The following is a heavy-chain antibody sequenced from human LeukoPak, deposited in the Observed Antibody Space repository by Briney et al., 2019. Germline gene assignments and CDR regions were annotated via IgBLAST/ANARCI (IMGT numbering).Heavy chain of an antibody. J-gene: IGHJ4*02. V-gene: IGHV3-48*03. Sequence: VGSLRLSCASSGFTFSSYEMNWVRQAPGKGLEWVSYISSSGSTIYYADSVKGRFTISRDNAKNSLYLQMNSLRAEDTAVYYCASPPRAAAGTHYFDYWGQGTLVTVSS. CDR1: GFTFSSYE. CDR3: ASPPRAAAGTHYFDY. CDR2: ISSSGSTI. D-gene: IGHD6-13*01.